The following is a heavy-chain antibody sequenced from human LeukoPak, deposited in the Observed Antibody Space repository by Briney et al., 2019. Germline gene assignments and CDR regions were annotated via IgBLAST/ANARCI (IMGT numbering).Heavy chain of an antibody. CDR3: AKGDTS. Sequence: GGSLRLSCAASGFTFDDYAMHWVRQAPGKGLDWVAFIHIDGSNKYYAVSVKGRFTISRDNSKNTLYLQMNSLRTEDTAVYYCAKGDTSWGQGTLVTVTS. D-gene: IGHD2-21*02. J-gene: IGHJ5*02. V-gene: IGHV3-30*02. CDR2: IHIDGSNK. CDR1: GFTFDDYA.